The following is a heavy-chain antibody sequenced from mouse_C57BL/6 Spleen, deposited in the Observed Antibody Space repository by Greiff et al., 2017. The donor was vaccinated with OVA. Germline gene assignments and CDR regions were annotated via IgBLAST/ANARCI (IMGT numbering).Heavy chain of an antibody. D-gene: IGHD2-2*01. CDR1: GYSITSGYY. V-gene: IGHV3-6*01. CDR2: ISYDGSN. J-gene: IGHJ1*03. Sequence: EVQLQQSGPGLVKPSQSLSLTCSVTGYSITSGYYWNWIRQFPGNKLEWMGYISYDGSNNYNPSLKNRISITRDTSKNQFFLKLNSVTTEDTATYYCARDRGGYEGYFDVWGTGTTVTVSS. CDR3: ARDRGGYEGYFDV.